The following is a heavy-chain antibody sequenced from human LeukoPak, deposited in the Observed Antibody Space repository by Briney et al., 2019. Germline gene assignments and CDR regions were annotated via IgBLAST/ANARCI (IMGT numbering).Heavy chain of an antibody. CDR1: GFTVSSNY. CDR3: ARDLVRQQLVNYFDY. Sequence: GGSLRLSCAASGFTVSSNYMSWVRQAPGKGLEWVSVIYSGGSTYYSDSVKGRFTIFRDNSKNTLYLQMNSRKGEDTAVYYCARDLVRQQLVNYFDYWGQGTLVTVSS. V-gene: IGHV3-66*01. CDR2: IYSGGST. D-gene: IGHD6-13*01. J-gene: IGHJ4*02.